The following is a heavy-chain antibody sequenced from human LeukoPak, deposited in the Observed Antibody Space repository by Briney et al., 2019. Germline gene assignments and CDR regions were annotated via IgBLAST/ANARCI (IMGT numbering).Heavy chain of an antibody. CDR2: ISHNGNT. Sequence: SGTLSLTCAVFGGSISSSNWWSWVRQAPGKGLEWIGEISHNGNTNYNPSLKSRLTISVDRSKNQFSLKLSSVTAADTAVYYCARGGLNFGGNWGQGVLVTVSS. CDR1: GGSISSSNW. J-gene: IGHJ4*02. V-gene: IGHV4-4*02. D-gene: IGHD1-14*01. CDR3: ARGGLNFGGN.